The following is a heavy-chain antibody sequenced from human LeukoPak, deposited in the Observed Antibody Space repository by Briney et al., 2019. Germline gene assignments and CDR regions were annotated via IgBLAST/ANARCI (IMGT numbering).Heavy chain of an antibody. CDR1: GFTFSSFS. D-gene: IGHD4-17*01. J-gene: IGHJ4*02. V-gene: IGHV3-23*01. Sequence: GGSLRLSCAASGFTFSSFSMNCVRQAPGKGLEWVSAISGSGGSTYYADSVKGRFTISRDNSKNTLYLQMNSLRAEDTAVYYCAKVHLKRYGDYYNYWGQGTLVTVSS. CDR2: ISGSGGST. CDR3: AKVHLKRYGDYYNY.